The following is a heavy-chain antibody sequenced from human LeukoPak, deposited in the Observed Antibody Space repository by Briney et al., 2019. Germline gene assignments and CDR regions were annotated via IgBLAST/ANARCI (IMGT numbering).Heavy chain of an antibody. J-gene: IGHJ6*03. CDR3: AREYMDV. Sequence: AGGSLRLSCAASGFTFSSYGMSWVRQAPGKGLEWVSGITNGGSTYYGDSVKGRFTISRDNSKNTLYLQMNSLRAEDTAVYYCAREYMDVWGKGTTVSISS. CDR1: GFTFSSYG. V-gene: IGHV3-23*01. CDR2: ITNGGST.